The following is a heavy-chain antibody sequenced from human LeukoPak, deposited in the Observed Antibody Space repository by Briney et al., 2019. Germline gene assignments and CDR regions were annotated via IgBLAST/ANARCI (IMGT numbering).Heavy chain of an antibody. CDR2: IGGSGDKT. J-gene: IGHJ4*02. CDR1: GLTFNRNA. CDR3: VRRGDASSGWGDHDY. V-gene: IGHV3-23*01. D-gene: IGHD6-19*01. Sequence: GGSLRLSCAASGLTFNRNAISWVRQAPGKGLELVSTIGGSGDKTFYADSVKGRFTISRDNSKNMLHLQMSSLTGEDTALYYCVRRGDASSGWGDHDYWGQGALVTVSS.